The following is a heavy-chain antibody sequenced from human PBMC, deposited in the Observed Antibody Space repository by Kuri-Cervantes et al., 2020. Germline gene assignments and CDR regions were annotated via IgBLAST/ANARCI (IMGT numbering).Heavy chain of an antibody. D-gene: IGHD6-13*01. V-gene: IGHV4-30-4*01. CDR3: ARLRAAAGTYYFDY. J-gene: IGHJ4*02. CDR1: GGSISSGDYY. Sequence: SETLSLTCTVSGGSISSGDYYWSWIRQPPGKGLEWIGYIYYSGSTYYNPSLKSRVTISVDTSKNQFSLKLSSVTAADTAVYYCARLRAAAGTYYFDYWGQGTLVTVSS. CDR2: IYYSGST.